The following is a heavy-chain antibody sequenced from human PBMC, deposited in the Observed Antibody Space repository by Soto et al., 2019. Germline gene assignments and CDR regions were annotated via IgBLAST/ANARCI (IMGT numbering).Heavy chain of an antibody. CDR3: VKWQQLGQFDP. D-gene: IGHD6-13*01. Sequence: QVQLQESGPGLVKPSGTLSLTCAVSGGSITINNWWAWVRQPPGKGLEWIGEIFHSGTTNYNPSLERRVTISLDKSKNQFSLKLTSVTAADTAIYYCVKWQQLGQFDPWGQGTLVTVSS. V-gene: IGHV4-4*02. CDR1: GGSITINNW. J-gene: IGHJ5*02. CDR2: IFHSGTT.